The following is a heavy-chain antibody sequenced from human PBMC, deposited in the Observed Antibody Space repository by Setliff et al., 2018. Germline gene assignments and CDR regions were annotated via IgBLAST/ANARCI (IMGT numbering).Heavy chain of an antibody. CDR3: ARFSGHNYGSFDS. Sequence: ASVKVSCKASGYSFTGYYIHWVRQAPGQGPVWMGWINPNNGATNYAQNFRGRATMTRDTSISTAYMELSSLRSDDTAVYYCARFSGHNYGSFDSWGQGTLVTVSS. V-gene: IGHV1-2*02. CDR1: GYSFTGYY. D-gene: IGHD5-18*01. J-gene: IGHJ4*02. CDR2: INPNNGAT.